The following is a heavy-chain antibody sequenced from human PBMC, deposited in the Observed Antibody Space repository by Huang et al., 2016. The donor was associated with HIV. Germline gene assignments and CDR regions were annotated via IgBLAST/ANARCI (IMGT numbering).Heavy chain of an antibody. CDR2: ISAFNVDT. CDR1: GYSFTDYG. V-gene: IGHV1-18*01. CDR3: ARDPKDHRIGYYRQRRGIDV. D-gene: IGHD3-22*01. J-gene: IGHJ3*01. Sequence: QAQLMQSGPEVKKPGASVKVSCKTSGYSFTDYGITWGRQAPGQGPEWGGGISAFNVDTEIVRRLQGRVTLTTDTSTSMAYMELRSRIFDDTAVYFCARDPKDHRIGYYRQRRGIDVWGQGTMVSVSS.